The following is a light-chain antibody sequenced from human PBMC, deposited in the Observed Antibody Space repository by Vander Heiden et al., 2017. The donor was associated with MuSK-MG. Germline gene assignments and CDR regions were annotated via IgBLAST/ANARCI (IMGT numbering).Light chain of an antibody. CDR1: SLRSYY. J-gene: IGLJ2*01. Sequence: SSELTQDPAVSVALGQTVRITCQGDSLRSYYASWYQQNPGQAPVLVIYGKNNRPSGIPDRFSGSSSGNTASLTITGAQAEDEADYYCNSRDSSGNVVFGGGTKLTVL. CDR3: NSRDSSGNVV. CDR2: GKN. V-gene: IGLV3-19*01.